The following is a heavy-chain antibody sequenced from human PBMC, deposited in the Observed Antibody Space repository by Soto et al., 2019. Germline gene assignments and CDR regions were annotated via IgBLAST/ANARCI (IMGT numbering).Heavy chain of an antibody. V-gene: IGHV3-23*01. CDR2: ISGSGGST. D-gene: IGHD3-10*01. Sequence: PGGSLSLSCAASGFTFSSYAMSWVRQAPGKGLEWVSAISGSGGSTYYADSVKGRFTISRDNSKNTLYLQMNSLRAEDTAVYYCAKTRAGFGEYYYYYMDVWGKGTTVTVSS. CDR1: GFTFSSYA. CDR3: AKTRAGFGEYYYYYMDV. J-gene: IGHJ6*03.